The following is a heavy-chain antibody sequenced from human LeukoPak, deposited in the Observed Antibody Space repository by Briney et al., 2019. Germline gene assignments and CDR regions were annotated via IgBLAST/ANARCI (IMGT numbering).Heavy chain of an antibody. CDR1: GFTFSSYA. CDR3: AKDXGX. J-gene: IGHJ4*02. V-gene: IGHV3-23*01. CDR2: ISGSGGRT. Sequence: TGGSLRLSCAASGFTFSSYAMSWVRQAPGKGLEWVSAISGSGGRTYYADTVKGRFTISRDNSKNTLYMQMNRLRAEGTAVYYSAKDXGXWGQGTXXXVSS.